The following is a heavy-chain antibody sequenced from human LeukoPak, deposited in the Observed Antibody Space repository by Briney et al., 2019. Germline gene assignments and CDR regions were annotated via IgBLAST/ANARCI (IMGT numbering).Heavy chain of an antibody. CDR1: GFTFSSYG. V-gene: IGHV3-30*02. Sequence: PGGSLRLSCAASGFTFSSYGMHWVRQAPGKGLEWVAFIRYDGSNKYYADSVKGRFTISRDNSKNTLYLQMNSLRAEDTAVYYCAKTGIVGATRGWVDYWGQGTLVTVSS. D-gene: IGHD1-26*01. J-gene: IGHJ4*02. CDR3: AKTGIVGATRGWVDY. CDR2: IRYDGSNK.